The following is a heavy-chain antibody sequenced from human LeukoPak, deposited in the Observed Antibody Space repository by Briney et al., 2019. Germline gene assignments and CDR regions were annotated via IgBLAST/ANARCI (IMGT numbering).Heavy chain of an antibody. Sequence: GGSLRLSCAASGFTFSSYAMHWVRQAPGKGLEYVSAISSNGGGTYYANSVKGRFTISRDNSKNTLYLQMGSLRAEDMAVYYCAREYCSAGTCYSRTLDYWGQGTLVTVSS. J-gene: IGHJ4*02. D-gene: IGHD2-15*01. CDR2: ISSNGGGT. V-gene: IGHV3-64*01. CDR3: AREYCSAGTCYSRTLDY. CDR1: GFTFSSYA.